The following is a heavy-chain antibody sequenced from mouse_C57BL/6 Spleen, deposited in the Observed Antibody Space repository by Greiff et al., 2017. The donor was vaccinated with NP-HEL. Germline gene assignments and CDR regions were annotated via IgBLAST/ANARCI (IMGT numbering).Heavy chain of an antibody. J-gene: IGHJ2*01. CDR3: ATTVVAEDYFDY. CDR2: INPYNGDT. Sequence: EVQLVESGPELVKPGDSVKISCKASGYSFTGYFMNWVMQSHGQSLEWIGLINPYNGDTFYNQKFKGKATLTVDKSSSTAHMELRSLTAEDSAVYYCATTVVAEDYFDYWGQGTTLTVSA. V-gene: IGHV1-20*01. CDR1: GYSFTGYF. D-gene: IGHD1-1*01.